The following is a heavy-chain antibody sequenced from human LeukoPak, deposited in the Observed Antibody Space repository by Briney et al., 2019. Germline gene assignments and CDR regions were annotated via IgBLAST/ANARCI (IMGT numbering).Heavy chain of an antibody. Sequence: SETLSLTCTVSGGSISSSSYYWSWIRQPAGKGLEWIGRIYTSGSTNYNPSLKSRVTMSVDTSKNQFSLKLSSVTAADTAVYYCARDLPYYDILTGYYCWYFDLWGRGTLVTVSS. CDR1: GGSISSSSYY. CDR2: IYTSGST. CDR3: ARDLPYYDILTGYYCWYFDL. D-gene: IGHD3-9*01. V-gene: IGHV4-61*02. J-gene: IGHJ2*01.